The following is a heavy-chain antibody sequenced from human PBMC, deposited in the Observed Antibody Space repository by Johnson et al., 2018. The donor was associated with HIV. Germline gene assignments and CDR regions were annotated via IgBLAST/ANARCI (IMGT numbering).Heavy chain of an antibody. CDR3: AREISRYYDDYAAFDV. J-gene: IGHJ3*01. V-gene: IGHV3-23*04. CDR2: ISYSGSST. D-gene: IGHD3-16*01. Sequence: VQLVESGGGLLQPGGSLRLSCAASGYSFDSHAMNWVRQGPGKGLEWVAAISYSGSSTYYADSVKGRFTISRDNSKNTVYLHMVNLRADDTAFYYCAREISRYYDDYAAFDVWGQGTMVTVSS. CDR1: GYSFDSHA.